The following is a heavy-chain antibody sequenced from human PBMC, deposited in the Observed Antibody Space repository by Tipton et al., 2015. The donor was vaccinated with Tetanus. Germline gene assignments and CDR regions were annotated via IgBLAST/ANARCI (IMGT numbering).Heavy chain of an antibody. Sequence: SLRLSCAASGFTFSSYAMSWVRQAPGKGLEWVSAISGSGGSTYYADSVKGRFTISRDNSKNTLYLQMNSLRAEDTAVYYCAKVFQITMIAAGSYYFDYWGQGTLVTVSS. D-gene: IGHD3-22*01. V-gene: IGHV3-23*01. CDR1: GFTFSSYA. J-gene: IGHJ4*02. CDR3: AKVFQITMIAAGSYYFDY. CDR2: ISGSGGST.